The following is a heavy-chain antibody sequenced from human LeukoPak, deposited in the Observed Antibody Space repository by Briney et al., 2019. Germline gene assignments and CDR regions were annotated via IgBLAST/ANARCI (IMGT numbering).Heavy chain of an antibody. CDR2: ISGSGGST. Sequence: GGSLRLSCAASGFTFSSYAMSWVRQAPGKGLEWVSAISGSGGSTYYADSVKGRFTISRDNSKNTLYLQMNSLRAEDTAVYYCAKDRSNPTPVTRYGLDAWGQGTTVTVSS. CDR3: AKDRSNPTPVTRYGLDA. J-gene: IGHJ6*02. CDR1: GFTFSSYA. V-gene: IGHV3-23*01. D-gene: IGHD4-17*01.